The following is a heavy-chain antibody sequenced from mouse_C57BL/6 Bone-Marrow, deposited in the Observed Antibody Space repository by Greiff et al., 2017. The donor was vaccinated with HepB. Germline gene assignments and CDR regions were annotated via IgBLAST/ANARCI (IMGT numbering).Heavy chain of an antibody. CDR2: INPNNGGT. Sequence: VQLQQSGAELMKPGASVKIPCKASGYTFTDYNMDWVKQSHGKSLEWIGDINPNNGGTIYNQKFKGKATLTVDKSSSTAYMELRSLTSEDTAVYYCARRGAGYFDVWGTGTTVTVSS. CDR1: GYTFTDYN. J-gene: IGHJ1*03. CDR3: ARRGAGYFDV. V-gene: IGHV1-18*01.